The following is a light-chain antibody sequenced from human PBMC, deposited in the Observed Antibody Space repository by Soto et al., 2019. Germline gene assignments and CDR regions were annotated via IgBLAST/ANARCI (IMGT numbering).Light chain of an antibody. Sequence: QSVLTQPASVSGSPGQSITISCTGTSSDVGGYNYVSWYQQHPGKAPKLMIYDVSNRPSGVSNRFSGSKSGNTASLSISGLQSEGEADYYCSSYTSSSTPVVFGGRTKLTVL. CDR1: SSDVGGYNY. CDR3: SSYTSSSTPVV. J-gene: IGLJ2*01. CDR2: DVS. V-gene: IGLV2-14*01.